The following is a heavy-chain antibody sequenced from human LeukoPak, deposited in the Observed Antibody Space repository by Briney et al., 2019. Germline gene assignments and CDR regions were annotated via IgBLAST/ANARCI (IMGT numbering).Heavy chain of an antibody. CDR2: ISGSGGST. V-gene: IGHV3-23*01. CDR3: AKDYSSSWDDYYYYMDV. J-gene: IGHJ6*03. Sequence: GGSLRLSCAASGFTFSSYAMSWVRQAPGKGLEWVSAISGSGGSTYYADSVKGRFTISRDNSKNTLYLQMNSLRAEDTAVYYCAKDYSSSWDDYYYYMDVWGKGTTVTVSS. CDR1: GFTFSSYA. D-gene: IGHD6-13*01.